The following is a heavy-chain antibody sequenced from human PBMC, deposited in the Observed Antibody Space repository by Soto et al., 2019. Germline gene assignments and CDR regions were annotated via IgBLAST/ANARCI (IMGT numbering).Heavy chain of an antibody. J-gene: IGHJ4*02. V-gene: IGHV1-18*01. CDR3: ARDRGSYALDS. Sequence: QVQLVQSGAEVKKPGASVKVSCKASGYTFTSYGISWVRQAPGQGLEWMGWISAYTGNTNYAPKLQGRVTMTTDTSTSTAYTELRSLRSDDTAVYYCARDRGSYALDSWGQGTLVTVSS. CDR1: GYTFTSYG. D-gene: IGHD1-26*01. CDR2: ISAYTGNT.